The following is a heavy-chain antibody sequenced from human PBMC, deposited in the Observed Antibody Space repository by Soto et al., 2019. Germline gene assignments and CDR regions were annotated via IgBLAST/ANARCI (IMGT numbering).Heavy chain of an antibody. CDR2: IYPGDSDT. CDR3: ARVVRSPYGDKDYYYYGMDV. D-gene: IGHD4-17*01. CDR1: GYSFTSYW. V-gene: IGHV5-51*01. Sequence: GESLKISCKGSGYSFTSYWIGWVRQMPGKGLEWMGIIYPGDSDTRYSPSFQGQVTISADKSISTAYLQWSSLKASDTAMYYCARVVRSPYGDKDYYYYGMDVWGQGTTVTVSS. J-gene: IGHJ6*02.